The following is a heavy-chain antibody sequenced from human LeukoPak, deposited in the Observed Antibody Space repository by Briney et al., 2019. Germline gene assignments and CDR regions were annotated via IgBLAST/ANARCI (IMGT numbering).Heavy chain of an antibody. CDR3: AKDLRITMIVVVIMQGGAFDI. J-gene: IGHJ3*02. D-gene: IGHD3-22*01. CDR1: GFTFSSYA. V-gene: IGHV3-23*01. CDR2: ISGSGGST. Sequence: GGSLRLSCAASGFTFSSYAMSWVRQAPGKGLEWVSAISGSGGSTYYADSVKGRFTISRDNSKNTLYLQMNSLRAEDTAVYYCAKDLRITMIVVVIMQGGAFDIWGQGTMVTVSS.